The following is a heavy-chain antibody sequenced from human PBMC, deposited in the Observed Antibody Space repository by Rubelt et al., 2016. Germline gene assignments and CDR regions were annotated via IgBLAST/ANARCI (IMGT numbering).Heavy chain of an antibody. CDR3: ARVDTAMAFDY. J-gene: IGHJ4*02. V-gene: IGHV1-18*01. CDR1: GYTFTSYG. CDR2: ISAYNGNT. Sequence: QVQLVQSGAEVKKPGASVRVSCKASGYTFTSYGISWVRQAPGQGLEWMGWISAYNGNTNMDSKLQGRAHMTTDTSTSTAYMELRSLGSDDTAVYYCARVDTAMAFDYWGQGTLVTVSS. D-gene: IGHD5-18*01.